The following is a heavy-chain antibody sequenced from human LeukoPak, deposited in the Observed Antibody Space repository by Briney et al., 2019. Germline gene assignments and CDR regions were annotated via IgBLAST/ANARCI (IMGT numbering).Heavy chain of an antibody. V-gene: IGHV1-69*11. J-gene: IGHJ6*02. CDR2: IIPIIGST. CDR3: ASTPGYCTGGSCFGYDYYGMDV. Sequence: SVKVSCKASGGSFTRHVISWVRQAPGQGLEWMGRIIPIIGSTNLAQKFQGRVTMTADESMRTAYMELISLRPADTAVYYCASTPGYCTGGSCFGYDYYGMDVWGQGTTVTVSS. D-gene: IGHD2-8*02. CDR1: GGSFTRHV.